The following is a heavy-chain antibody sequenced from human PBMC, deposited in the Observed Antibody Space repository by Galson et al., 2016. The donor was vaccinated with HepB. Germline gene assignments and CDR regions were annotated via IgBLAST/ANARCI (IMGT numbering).Heavy chain of an antibody. J-gene: IGHJ5*02. CDR2: LIAIFGAP. CDR3: ARLLTCGDSPGSCYCFDP. V-gene: IGHV1-69*01. CDR1: GGTFSTYA. Sequence: SCKASGGTFSTYAINWVRQAPGQGLEWMGGLIAIFGAPHYAQNFQGRLSITADESTSTAYMELRSLRPDDTAVYYCARLLTCGDSPGSCYCFDPWGQGTLVTVSS. D-gene: IGHD2-15*01.